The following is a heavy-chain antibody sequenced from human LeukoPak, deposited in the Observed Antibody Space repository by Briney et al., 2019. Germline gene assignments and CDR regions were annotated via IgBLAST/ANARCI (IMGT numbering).Heavy chain of an antibody. CDR3: ARAPPDYDILTGCDY. Sequence: SETLSLTCTVSGGSISSYYWSWIRQPPGKGLEWIGYIYYSGSTNYNPSLKSRVTISVDTSKNQFSLKLSSVTAADTAVYYCARAPPDYDILTGCDYWGQGTLVTVSS. V-gene: IGHV4-59*01. CDR2: IYYSGST. CDR1: GGSISSYY. J-gene: IGHJ4*02. D-gene: IGHD3-9*01.